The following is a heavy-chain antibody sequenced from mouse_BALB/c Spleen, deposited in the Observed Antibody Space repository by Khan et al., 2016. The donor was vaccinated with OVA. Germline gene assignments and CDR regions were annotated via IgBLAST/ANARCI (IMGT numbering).Heavy chain of an antibody. Sequence: QVQLQQSGPGLVQPSQSLSITCTVSGFSLNTYGIHWIRQSQGKGLEWLGVIRSGGSTDYNGAFISRLSITKDNSKSQVFLKMNSLQADDTAIYYCARNAYKYDYTYWGQGTLVTVSA. V-gene: IGHV2-2*01. CDR1: GFSLNTYG. J-gene: IGHJ3*01. D-gene: IGHD2-14*01. CDR3: ARNAYKYDYTY. CDR2: IRSGGST.